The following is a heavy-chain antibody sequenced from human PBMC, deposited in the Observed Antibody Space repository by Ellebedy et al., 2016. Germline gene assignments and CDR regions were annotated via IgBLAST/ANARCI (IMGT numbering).Heavy chain of an antibody. V-gene: IGHV3-53*01. CDR1: GFTVSSNY. J-gene: IGHJ4*02. CDR2: IYSGGST. Sequence: GESLKISCAASGFTVSSNYMTWVRQAPGKGLEWVSVIYSGGSTYYADSVRGRFTISRDNSKNTLYLQMNSLRAEDTAVYYCARGNWNYRGFDYWGQGTLVTVSS. CDR3: ARGNWNYRGFDY. D-gene: IGHD1-7*01.